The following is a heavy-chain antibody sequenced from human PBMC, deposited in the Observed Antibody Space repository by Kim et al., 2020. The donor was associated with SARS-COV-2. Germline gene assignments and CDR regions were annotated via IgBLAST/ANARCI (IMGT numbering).Heavy chain of an antibody. J-gene: IGHJ4*02. D-gene: IGHD6-13*01. Sequence: DAVNGRFTLASNNAKNSLYLQMNSLRAEDTAVYYCARDPIAAAGSYYFDYWGQGTLVTVSS. CDR3: ARDPIAAAGSYYFDY. V-gene: IGHV3-21*01.